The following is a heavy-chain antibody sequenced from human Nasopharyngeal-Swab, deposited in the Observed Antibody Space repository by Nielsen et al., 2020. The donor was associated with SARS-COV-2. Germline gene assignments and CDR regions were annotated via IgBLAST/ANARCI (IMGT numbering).Heavy chain of an antibody. CDR2: ISPGDSDA. V-gene: IGHV5-51*01. J-gene: IGHJ3*02. CDR1: GYTFTHYW. D-gene: IGHD3-10*01. CDR3: ARRAGGGSYWIFDM. Sequence: GESLKTSCTGSGYTFTHYWLGWVRQRPGKGLEWMGTISPGDSDARYSPSFRGHVTISVDNSISTTYLQWSTLRASDSAMYYCARRAGGGSYWIFDMWGQGTMVTVSS.